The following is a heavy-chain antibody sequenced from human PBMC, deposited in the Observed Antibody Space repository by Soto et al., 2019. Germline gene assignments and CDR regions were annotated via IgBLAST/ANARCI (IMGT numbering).Heavy chain of an antibody. CDR1: GYTFTSYG. CDR3: ARGRYGDY. Sequence: QVHLVQSGAEVKKPGASVKVSCKASGYTFTSYGITWVRQAPGQGLEWKGWISVHNGNTDYAQKLQGRVIVTRDTTTSTAYMELRSLRSDDTAVYYCARGRYGDYWGQGALVTVSS. CDR2: ISVHNGNT. V-gene: IGHV1-18*01. J-gene: IGHJ4*02. D-gene: IGHD1-1*01.